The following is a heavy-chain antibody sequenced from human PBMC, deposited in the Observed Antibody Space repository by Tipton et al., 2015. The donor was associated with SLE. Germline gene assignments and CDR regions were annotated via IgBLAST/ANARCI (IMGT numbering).Heavy chain of an antibody. CDR1: GFTFSNYD. J-gene: IGHJ5*02. CDR3: AKEAAYGSGSCYGS. D-gene: IGHD3-10*01. Sequence: GSLRLSCTGSGFTFSNYDMSWVRQAPGKGLEWVSAISGSGGSTYYADPVKGRFAISRDNSKNTLFLQMDSLRAEDTAVYYCAKEAAYGSGSCYGSWGQGTLVTVS. CDR2: ISGSGGST. V-gene: IGHV3-23*01.